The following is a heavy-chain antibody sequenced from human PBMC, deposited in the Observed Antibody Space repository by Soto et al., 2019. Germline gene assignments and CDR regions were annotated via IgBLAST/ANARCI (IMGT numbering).Heavy chain of an antibody. V-gene: IGHV4-31*03. CDR1: GGSISSGGYY. CDR2: IYYSGST. D-gene: IGHD5-12*01. CDR3: AAIYSGYEYYYYGMDV. J-gene: IGHJ6*02. Sequence: SETLSLTCTVSGGSISSGGYYWSWIRQHPGKGLEWIGYIYYSGSTYYNPSLKSRVTISVDTSKNQFSLKLSSVTAADTVVYYCAAIYSGYEYYYYGMDVWGQGTTVTVSS.